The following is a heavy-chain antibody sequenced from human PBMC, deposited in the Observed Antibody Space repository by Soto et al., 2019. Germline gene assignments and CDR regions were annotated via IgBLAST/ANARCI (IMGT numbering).Heavy chain of an antibody. V-gene: IGHV5-10-1*01. CDR1: GYSFTSYW. CDR3: ARHLNYYYDSSGSYYSSDAFDI. Sequence: RKISCKGSGYSFTSYWISWVRQMPGKGLEWMGRIDPSDSYTNYSPSFQGHVTISADKSISTAYLQWSSLKASDTAMYYCARHLNYYYDSSGSYYSSDAFDIWGQGTMVTVSS. CDR2: IDPSDSYT. J-gene: IGHJ3*02. D-gene: IGHD3-22*01.